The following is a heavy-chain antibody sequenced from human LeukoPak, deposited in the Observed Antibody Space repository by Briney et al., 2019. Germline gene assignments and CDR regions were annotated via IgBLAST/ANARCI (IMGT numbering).Heavy chain of an antibody. CDR1: GYTFTSYA. J-gene: IGHJ6*02. CDR3: ARDAPYSSGWVSRYYYGMDV. V-gene: IGHV7-4-1*02. Sequence: ASVKVSCKASGYTFTSYAMNWVRQAPGQGLERMGWINTNTGNPTYAQGFTGRFVFSLDTSVSTAYLQISSLKAEDTAVYYCARDAPYSSGWVSRYYYGMDVWGQGTTVTVSS. D-gene: IGHD6-19*01. CDR2: INTNTGNP.